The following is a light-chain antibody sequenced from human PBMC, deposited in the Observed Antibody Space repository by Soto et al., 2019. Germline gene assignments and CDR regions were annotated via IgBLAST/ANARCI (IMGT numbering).Light chain of an antibody. V-gene: IGLV2-14*03. CDR3: SAYSSANSLFV. Sequence: QSALTQPASVSESPGQSITISCTGSSSDIGRTYYVSWYQHHPGKAPKLIIFDVANRASGVSSRFSGSKSGNTASLVISGLQPEDDADYYRSAYSSANSLFVFGSGTKVTVL. J-gene: IGLJ1*01. CDR1: SSDIGRTYY. CDR2: DVA.